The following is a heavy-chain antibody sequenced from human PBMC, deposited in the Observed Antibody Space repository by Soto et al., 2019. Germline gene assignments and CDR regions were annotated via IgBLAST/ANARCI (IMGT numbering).Heavy chain of an antibody. CDR3: ARSGRSWNLREFCY. CDR2: ISASNGNT. D-gene: IGHD6-13*01. V-gene: IGHV1-18*01. CDR1: GYTFATYG. Sequence: ASVKVSCKASGYTFATYGFSWVRQAPGQGLEWMGWISASNGNTNYAQKLRGRVTMTTDTSTSTAYMELRSLRSDDTAVFYCARSGRSWNLREFCYWGQGTLATVSS. J-gene: IGHJ4*02.